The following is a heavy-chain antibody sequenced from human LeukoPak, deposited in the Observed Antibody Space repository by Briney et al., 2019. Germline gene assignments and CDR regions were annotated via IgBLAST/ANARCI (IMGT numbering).Heavy chain of an antibody. CDR2: IIPILDIA. V-gene: IGHV1-69*04. CDR1: GGTFSSYA. CDR3: AIVGATTFDY. Sequence: ASVKVSCKASGGTFSSYAISWVRQAPGQGLEWMGRIIPILDIANYAQKFQGRVTITADKSTSTAYMELSSLRSEDTAVYYCAIVGATTFDYWGQGTLVTVSS. J-gene: IGHJ4*02. D-gene: IGHD1-26*01.